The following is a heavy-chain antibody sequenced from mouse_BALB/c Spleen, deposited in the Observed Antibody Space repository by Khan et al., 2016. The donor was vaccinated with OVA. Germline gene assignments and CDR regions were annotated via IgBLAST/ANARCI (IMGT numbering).Heavy chain of an antibody. D-gene: IGHD4-1*01. CDR3: TRRNWDVAWFAY. Sequence: VQLKESGTVLARPGASVKMSCKASGYTFTSYWMHWVKQRPGQGLEWIGDIYPGNTDTNYNQKFKGKAKLTAVTSTSTAYMELYSLTNEDSAVYYYTRRNWDVAWFAYWGQGTLVTVSA. J-gene: IGHJ3*01. CDR1: GYTFTSYW. V-gene: IGHV1-5*01. CDR2: IYPGNTDT.